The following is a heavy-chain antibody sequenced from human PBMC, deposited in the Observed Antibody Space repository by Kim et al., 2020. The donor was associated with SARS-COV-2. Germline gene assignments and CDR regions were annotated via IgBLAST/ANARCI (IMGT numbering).Heavy chain of an antibody. CDR3: AREWDSDGPRGGGMDV. J-gene: IGHJ6*04. CDR2: IYFDGSKK. V-gene: IGHV3-33*01. Sequence: GGSLRLSCAASGFTFNSYGMHWVRQAPGKGLVWVALIYFDGSKKYYTDSVKGRFTISRDNSKHTVYLQMNSLRAEDTAVYYCAREWDSDGPRGGGMDVWGEGTGVIVSS. D-gene: IGHD1-26*01. CDR1: GFTFNSYG.